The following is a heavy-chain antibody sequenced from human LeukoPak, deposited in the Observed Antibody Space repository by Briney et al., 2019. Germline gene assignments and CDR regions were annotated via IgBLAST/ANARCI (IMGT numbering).Heavy chain of an antibody. J-gene: IGHJ4*02. Sequence: QPGRSLRLSCAASGFTFSSYGMHWVRQAPGKGLEWVAVISYDGSNKYYADSVKGRFTISRDNAKNSLYLQMNSLRAEDTAVYYCARDLDGYSYGYGYWGQGTLVTVSS. CDR3: ARDLDGYSYGYGY. V-gene: IGHV3-30*03. D-gene: IGHD5-18*01. CDR1: GFTFSSYG. CDR2: ISYDGSNK.